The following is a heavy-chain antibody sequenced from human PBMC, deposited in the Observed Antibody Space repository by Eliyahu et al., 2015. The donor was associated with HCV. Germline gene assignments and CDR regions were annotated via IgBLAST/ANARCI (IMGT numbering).Heavy chain of an antibody. D-gene: IGHD3-10*01. CDR3: ARDRHILLWFGEAGGYYMDV. J-gene: IGHJ6*03. V-gene: IGHV3-30-3*01. Sequence: QVQLVESGGGVVQPGGSLRLSCXXSGFXXXNYAMHWVRPAPGKGLEWVAAISYEGSNKYYADSVKGRFTVSRDYSKNTLFLQMNSLRPEDTAVYYCARDRHILLWFGEAGGYYMDVWGKGATVTVSS. CDR1: GFXXXNYA. CDR2: ISYEGSNK.